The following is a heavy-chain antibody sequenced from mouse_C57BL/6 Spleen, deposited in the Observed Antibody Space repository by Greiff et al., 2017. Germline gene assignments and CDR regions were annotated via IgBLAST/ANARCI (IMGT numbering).Heavy chain of an antibody. Sequence: QVQLQQPGAELVKPGASVKLSCKASGYTFTSYWMQWVKQRPGQGLEWIGEIDPSDSYTNYNQKFKGKATLTVDTSSSTAYMQLSSLTSEDSAVYYCARGDDYYGGGYFDYWGQGTTLTVSS. V-gene: IGHV1-50*01. D-gene: IGHD1-1*01. J-gene: IGHJ2*01. CDR1: GYTFTSYW. CDR3: ARGDDYYGGGYFDY. CDR2: IDPSDSYT.